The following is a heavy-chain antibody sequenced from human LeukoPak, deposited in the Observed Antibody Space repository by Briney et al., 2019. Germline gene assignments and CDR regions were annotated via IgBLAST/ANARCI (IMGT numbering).Heavy chain of an antibody. CDR1: GFTFGSYN. V-gene: IGHV3-48*01. Sequence: GGSLRLSCAASGFTFGSYNMNWVRQAPGKGLEWASYISSSSSTIYYADSVKGRFTISRDTAKNSLFLQINSLRAEDTAVYYCARDHYDSSGYFSFDIWGQGTMVTVSS. J-gene: IGHJ3*02. CDR3: ARDHYDSSGYFSFDI. CDR2: ISSSSSTI. D-gene: IGHD3-22*01.